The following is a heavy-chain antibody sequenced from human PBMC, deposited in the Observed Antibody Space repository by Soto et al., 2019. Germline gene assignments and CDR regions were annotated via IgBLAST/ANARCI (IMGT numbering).Heavy chain of an antibody. CDR1: GGSISSGGYY. CDR2: IYYSGST. CDR3: ARDHEVAVAGPSYGMDV. V-gene: IGHV4-31*03. J-gene: IGHJ6*02. D-gene: IGHD6-19*01. Sequence: QVQLQESGPGLVKPSQTLSLTCTVSGGSISSGGYYWSWIRQHPGKGLEWIGYIYYSGSTYYNPSLNSRVTISVDTSKNQFSLKLSSVTAADTAVYYCARDHEVAVAGPSYGMDVWGQGTTVTVSS.